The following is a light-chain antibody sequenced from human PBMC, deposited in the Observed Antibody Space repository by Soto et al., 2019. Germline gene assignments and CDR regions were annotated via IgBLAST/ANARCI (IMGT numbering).Light chain of an antibody. CDR1: QSISSY. J-gene: IGKJ1*01. CDR2: AAS. Sequence: DIRMTQSPSSLSASVGDTVTITCRAIQSISSYLNWYQQKPGKAPKLLIYAASSLQSGVPSRFSGSGSGTDFTLTISSLQPEYFATYYCQQSYSTPTFGQGTKV. CDR3: QQSYSTPT. V-gene: IGKV1-39*01.